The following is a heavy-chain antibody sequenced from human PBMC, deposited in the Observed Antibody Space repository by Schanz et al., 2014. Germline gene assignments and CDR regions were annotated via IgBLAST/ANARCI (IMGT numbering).Heavy chain of an antibody. V-gene: IGHV3-33*01. J-gene: IGHJ4*02. CDR1: GFAFSVYG. CDR2: IWSDGSTK. CDR3: ARDSRPNYDFLTAYYSIDY. D-gene: IGHD3-9*01. Sequence: VQLVESGGGLVQPGGSLRLSCAASGFAFSVYGMHWVRQAPGKGPEWVAVIWSDGSTKYYADSVKGRFTISRDNSKNTLYLQMNSLRADDTAVYFCARDSRPNYDFLTAYYSIDYWGQGTLVTVSS.